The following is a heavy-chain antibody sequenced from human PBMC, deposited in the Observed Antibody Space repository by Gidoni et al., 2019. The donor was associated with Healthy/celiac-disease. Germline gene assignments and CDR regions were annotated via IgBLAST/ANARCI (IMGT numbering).Heavy chain of an antibody. J-gene: IGHJ4*02. CDR1: GYTVTGYA. CDR2: INAVNGNT. V-gene: IGHV1-3*01. CDR3: ASLSWGSYFDY. Sequence: QVQLVQSGAEVKKTAASVTVYCKATGYTVTGYAIHWVRQAPGQRLEWMGCINAVNGNTKYSQTFQGRVTITRDTSASTAYMELSSLRSEDTSVYYCASLSWGSYFDYWGQGTLVTVSS. D-gene: IGHD7-27*01.